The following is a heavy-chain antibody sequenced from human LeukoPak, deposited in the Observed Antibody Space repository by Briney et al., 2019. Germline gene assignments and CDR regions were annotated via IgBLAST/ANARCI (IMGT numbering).Heavy chain of an antibody. Sequence: GGSLRLSCAASGFTFSSYWMNWARQAPGKGREWVASINLNGNVNYYVDSLKGRFTISRDNAKNSQYLQMSKLRAEGTAVYLCARGGGLDVWGQGATVTVSS. CDR1: GFTFSSYW. V-gene: IGHV3-7*03. CDR3: ARGGGLDV. J-gene: IGHJ6*02. CDR2: INLNGNVN. D-gene: IGHD3-16*01.